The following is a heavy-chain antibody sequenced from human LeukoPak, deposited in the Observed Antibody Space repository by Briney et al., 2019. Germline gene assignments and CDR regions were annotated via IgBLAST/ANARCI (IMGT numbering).Heavy chain of an antibody. CDR3: AKDWAHPRIVVVPGPHY. Sequence: GGSLRLSCSASGFTFSSYLMHLVRQAPGKGLEWEAVISYDGSNQYYADSVKGRFTISRDNSKNTLYLQMNSLRAEDTAVYYGAKDWAHPRIVVVPGPHYWGQGTLVTVSS. D-gene: IGHD2-2*01. CDR1: GFTFSSYL. J-gene: IGHJ4*02. CDR2: ISYDGSNQ. V-gene: IGHV3-30*18.